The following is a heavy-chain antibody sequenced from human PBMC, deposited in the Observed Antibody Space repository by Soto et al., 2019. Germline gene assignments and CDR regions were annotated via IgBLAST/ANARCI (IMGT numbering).Heavy chain of an antibody. D-gene: IGHD6-13*01. J-gene: IGHJ4*02. CDR2: IKQDGSEQ. V-gene: IGHV3-7*03. CDR1: GFSFSRFW. Sequence: GGSLRLSCAASGFSFSRFWMNWVRQAPGKGLEWVANIKQDGSEQNFVDSVKGRFTISRDNAKNSLYFQMNSLTAEDTAAYYCAKASQEQSQRIRFSRWGQGNLVSVSS. CDR3: AKASQEQSQRIRFSR.